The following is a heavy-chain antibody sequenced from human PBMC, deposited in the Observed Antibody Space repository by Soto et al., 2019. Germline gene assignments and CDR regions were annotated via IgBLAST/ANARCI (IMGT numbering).Heavy chain of an antibody. CDR1: GFTFSSYS. CDR3: ARDGLLRLGIIY. Sequence: PGGSLRLSCAASGFTFSSYSMHWVRQAPGKGLEWVSSISSSSSYVYYADSVMGRFTISRDNAKNSLYLQMNSLRAEDSAVYYCARDGLLRLGIIYWGQGTLVTVSS. V-gene: IGHV3-21*01. D-gene: IGHD7-27*01. CDR2: ISSSSSYV. J-gene: IGHJ4*02.